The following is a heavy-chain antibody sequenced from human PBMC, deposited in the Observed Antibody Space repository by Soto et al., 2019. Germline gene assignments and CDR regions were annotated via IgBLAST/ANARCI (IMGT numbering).Heavy chain of an antibody. CDR1: GFTFSSYA. V-gene: IGHV3-30-3*01. CDR3: ARDGYTGTTNYHYATDV. Sequence: PRGSLRLSCAASGFTFSSYALHLVRHAPGKGLEWVAVISYDGSDKYYADSVKGRFTLSRENSKDTLYRQMNSLRAADTAVYYCARDGYTGTTNYHYATDVLGQGTTVTVSS. J-gene: IGHJ6*02. CDR2: ISYDGSDK. D-gene: IGHD4-17*01.